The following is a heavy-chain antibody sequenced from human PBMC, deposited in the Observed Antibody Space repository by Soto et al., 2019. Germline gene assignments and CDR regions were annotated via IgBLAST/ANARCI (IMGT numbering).Heavy chain of an antibody. V-gene: IGHV4-59*01. D-gene: IGHD3-10*01. CDR1: GASITTYY. Sequence: PSETLSLTCSVSGASITTYYWSWIRQPPGKGLEWIGSISYSGSTKYNPSLESRVMISLDTSKNQFSLRLTCVTAADTALYYCARGWDSSGLFNPWGQGALVTVSS. CDR3: ARGWDSSGLFNP. J-gene: IGHJ5*02. CDR2: ISYSGST.